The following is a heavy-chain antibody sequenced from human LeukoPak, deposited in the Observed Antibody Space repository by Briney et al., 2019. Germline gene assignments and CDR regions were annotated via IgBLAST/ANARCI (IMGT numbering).Heavy chain of an antibody. CDR3: AKDLVRLWFGELVDY. V-gene: IGHV3-30*18. CDR2: ISYDGSNK. J-gene: IGHJ4*02. Sequence: GGSLRLSCAASGFTFSSYGMHWVRQAPGKGLEWVAVISYDGSNKYYADSVRGRFTISRDNSKNTLYLQMNGLRAEDTAVYYCAKDLVRLWFGELVDYWGQGTLVTVSS. CDR1: GFTFSSYG. D-gene: IGHD3-10*01.